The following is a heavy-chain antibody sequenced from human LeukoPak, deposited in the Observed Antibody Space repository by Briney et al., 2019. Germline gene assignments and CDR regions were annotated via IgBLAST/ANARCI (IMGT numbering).Heavy chain of an antibody. J-gene: IGHJ3*02. Sequence: PGGSLRLSCAASGFTFSDYYMSWIRQAPGKGLEWVSYISSSGSTIYYADSVKGRFTISRDNAKNSLYLQMNSLRAEDTAVYYCAKDISMVVAATRSGAFDIWGQGTMVTVSS. CDR3: AKDISMVVAATRSGAFDI. CDR1: GFTFSDYY. D-gene: IGHD2-15*01. V-gene: IGHV3-11*01. CDR2: ISSSGSTI.